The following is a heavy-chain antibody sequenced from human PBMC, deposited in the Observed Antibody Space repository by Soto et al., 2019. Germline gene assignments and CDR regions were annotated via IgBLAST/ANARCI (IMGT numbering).Heavy chain of an antibody. CDR3: ARLGDYYQTFDY. J-gene: IGHJ4*01. V-gene: IGHV4-59*08. CDR2: VYYTGTT. D-gene: IGHD3-22*01. CDR1: GSPISSYY. Sequence: ETLSLTCSVSGSPISSYYWSWFRQPPGQGLEWLGYVYYTGTTTYNPSLKSRLTISLDTSKTQFSLKLGSATAADTAVYYCARLGDYYQTFDYWGQGALVTVSS.